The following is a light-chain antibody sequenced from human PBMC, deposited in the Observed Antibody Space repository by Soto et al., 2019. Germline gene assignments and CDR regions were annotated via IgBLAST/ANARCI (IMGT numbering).Light chain of an antibody. J-gene: IGKJ5*01. CDR3: QQYYSYPAIT. Sequence: AIRMTQSPSSFSASTGDRVTITCRASQGISSYLAWYQQKPGKAPKLLIYAASTLQSGVPSRFSGSGSGTEFTLTISCLQSEDVATYYCQQYYSYPAITFGQGTRLEIK. CDR1: QGISSY. CDR2: AAS. V-gene: IGKV1-8*01.